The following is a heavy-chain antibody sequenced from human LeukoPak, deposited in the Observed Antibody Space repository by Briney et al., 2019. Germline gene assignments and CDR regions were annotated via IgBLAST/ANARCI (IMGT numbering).Heavy chain of an antibody. V-gene: IGHV1-2*02. D-gene: IGHD3-3*01. Sequence: GASVKVSCKASGYTFTNYYMHWVRQAPGQGLEWMGWIHPNSDGTNYAQKFQGRVTMTRDTSINTAYMELSRLRSDDTGIYYWARGGGTVFGVVNDWGQGTLVTVSS. J-gene: IGHJ4*02. CDR2: IHPNSDGT. CDR1: GYTFTNYY. CDR3: ARGGGTVFGVVND.